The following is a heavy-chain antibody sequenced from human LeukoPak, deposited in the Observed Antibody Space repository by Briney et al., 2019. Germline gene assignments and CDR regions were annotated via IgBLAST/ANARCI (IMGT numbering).Heavy chain of an antibody. CDR2: INHSGST. J-gene: IGHJ4*02. CDR1: GGSISSSSYY. Sequence: PSETLSLTCTVSGGSISSSSYYWSWIRQPPGKGLEWIGEINHSGSTNYNPSLKSRVTISVDTSKNQFSLKLSSVTAADTAVYYCARGSGSVDYWGQGTLVTVSS. V-gene: IGHV4-39*07. CDR3: ARGSGSVDY. D-gene: IGHD7-27*01.